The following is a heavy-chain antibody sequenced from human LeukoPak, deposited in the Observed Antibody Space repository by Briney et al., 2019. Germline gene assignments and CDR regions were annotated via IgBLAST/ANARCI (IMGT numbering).Heavy chain of an antibody. V-gene: IGHV3-53*01. J-gene: IGHJ3*02. CDR2: IYSNGVT. Sequence: GGSLRLSCAASGFTVSNNYMIWVRQAPGKGLEWVSLIYSNGVTNYADSVKGRFTISRDSSKNTLYLQMNSVRAEDTAVYYCAREAGADGAFDIWGQGTMVTVSS. CDR3: AREAGADGAFDI. CDR1: GFTVSNNY. D-gene: IGHD6-19*01.